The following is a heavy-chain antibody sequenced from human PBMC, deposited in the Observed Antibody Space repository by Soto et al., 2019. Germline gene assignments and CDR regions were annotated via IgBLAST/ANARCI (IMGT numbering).Heavy chain of an antibody. D-gene: IGHD2-15*01. V-gene: IGHV3-30-3*01. J-gene: IGHJ4*02. Sequence: GGSLRLSCAASGFTFSSYAMHWVRQAPGKGLEWVAVISYDGSNKYYADSVKGRFTISRDNSKNTLYLQMNSLRAEDTAVYYCASFFGFKYAYCRRGSCFPIDCRGQGTLVTVSS. CDR2: ISYDGSNK. CDR1: GFTFSSYA. CDR3: ASFFGFKYAYCRRGSCFPIDC.